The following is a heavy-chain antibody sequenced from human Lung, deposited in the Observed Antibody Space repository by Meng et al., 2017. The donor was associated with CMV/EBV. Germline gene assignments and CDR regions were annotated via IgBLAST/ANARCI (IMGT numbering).Heavy chain of an antibody. CDR2: IDWDDDK. CDR3: ARDAAGYSSFDP. Sequence: SGPXLVKPTQTLTLTCTFSGFSLSTSGMRVSWIRQPPGKALEWLARIDWDDDKFYSTSLKTRLTISKDTSKNQVVLTMTNMDPVDTATYYCARDAAGYSSFDPWGQGTLVTVSS. D-gene: IGHD6-13*01. CDR1: GFSLSTSGMR. V-gene: IGHV2-70D*14. J-gene: IGHJ5*02.